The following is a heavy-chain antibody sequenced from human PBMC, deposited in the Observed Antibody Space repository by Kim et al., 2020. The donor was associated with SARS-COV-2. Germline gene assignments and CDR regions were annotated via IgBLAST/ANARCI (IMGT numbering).Heavy chain of an antibody. Sequence: SVKVSCKASGGTFSSYAISWVRQAPGQGLEWMGGIIPIFGTANYAQKFQGRVTITADESTSTAYMELSSLRSEDTAVYYCARDMVRGDWGENWFDPWGQGTLVTVSS. CDR3: ARDMVRGDWGENWFDP. CDR1: GGTFSSYA. V-gene: IGHV1-69*13. J-gene: IGHJ5*02. D-gene: IGHD3-10*01. CDR2: IIPIFGTA.